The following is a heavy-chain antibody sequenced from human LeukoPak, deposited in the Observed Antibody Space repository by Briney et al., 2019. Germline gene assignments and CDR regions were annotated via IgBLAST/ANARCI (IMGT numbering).Heavy chain of an antibody. D-gene: IGHD3-3*02. CDR2: INHSGST. J-gene: IGHJ5*02. CDR3: ARGISTHWFDP. Sequence: SETLSLSCSVFGGSFSEYYWSWIRQPPGKGLEWIGEINHSGSTNYNPSLKSRVTISVDTSKNQISLILNSVTAADTAVYYCARGISTHWFDPWGQGTLVIVSS. CDR1: GGSFSEYY. V-gene: IGHV4-34*01.